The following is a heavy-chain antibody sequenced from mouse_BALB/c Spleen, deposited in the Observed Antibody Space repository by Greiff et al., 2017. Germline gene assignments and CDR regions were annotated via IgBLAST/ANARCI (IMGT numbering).Heavy chain of an antibody. J-gene: IGHJ3*01. Sequence: EVMLVESGGGLVQPGGSLKLSCAAAGFTFSSYTMSWVRQTPEKRLEWVAYISNGGGSTYYPDTVKGRFTISRDNAKNTLYLQMSSLKSEDTAMYYCARHEDYYGSSPFPYWGQGTLVTVSA. D-gene: IGHD1-1*01. V-gene: IGHV5-12-2*01. CDR1: GFTFSSYT. CDR3: ARHEDYYGSSPFPY. CDR2: ISNGGGST.